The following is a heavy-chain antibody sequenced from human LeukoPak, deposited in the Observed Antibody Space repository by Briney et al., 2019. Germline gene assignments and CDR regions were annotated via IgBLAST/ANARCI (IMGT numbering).Heavy chain of an antibody. D-gene: IGHD3-3*01. CDR3: AKDHTVFGVVISTFDY. J-gene: IGHJ4*02. Sequence: GGSLRLSCAASGFTFSSYGMHWVRQAPGKGLEWVAFIRYDGSNKYYADSVKGRFTISRDNSKNTLYLQMNSLRAEDTAVYYCAKDHTVFGVVISTFDYRGQGTLVTVSS. V-gene: IGHV3-30*02. CDR2: IRYDGSNK. CDR1: GFTFSSYG.